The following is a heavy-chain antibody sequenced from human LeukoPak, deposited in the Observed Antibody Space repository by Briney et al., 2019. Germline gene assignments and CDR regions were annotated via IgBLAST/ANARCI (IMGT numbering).Heavy chain of an antibody. V-gene: IGHV4-4*07. CDR2: IYTSGST. CDR3: ARDRPAILTGYDAFGI. CDR1: GGFISSYY. Sequence: SETLSLTCTVYGGFISSYYWSWNRQPAGKGLEWIGRIYTSGSTNYNPSLKSRVTMSVDTSKNQFSLKLSSVTAADTAVYYCARDRPAILTGYDAFGIWGQGTMVTVSS. D-gene: IGHD3-9*01. J-gene: IGHJ3*02.